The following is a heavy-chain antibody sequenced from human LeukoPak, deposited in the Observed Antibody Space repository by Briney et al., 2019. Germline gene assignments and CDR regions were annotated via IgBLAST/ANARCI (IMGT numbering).Heavy chain of an antibody. CDR3: ASPYDILTGYYEGAFDI. CDR1: GFTFSSYA. CDR2: ISYDGSNK. J-gene: IGHJ3*02. Sequence: GSLRLSCAASGFTFSSYAMHWVLQAPGKGLEWVAVISYDGSNKYYADSVKGRFTISRDNSKNTLYLQMNSLRAEDTAVYYCASPYDILTGYYEGAFDIWGQGTMVTVSS. D-gene: IGHD3-9*01. V-gene: IGHV3-30-3*02.